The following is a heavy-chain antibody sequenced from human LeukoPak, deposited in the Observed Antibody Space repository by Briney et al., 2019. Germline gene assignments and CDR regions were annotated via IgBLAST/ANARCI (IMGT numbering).Heavy chain of an antibody. J-gene: IGHJ4*02. CDR2: ISTTSTYI. V-gene: IGHV3-21*06. CDR1: GFTFSSYT. Sequence: GGSLRLSCTASGFTFSSYTMNWVRQAPGKGLEWVSSISTTSTYIYYADSMKGRFTISRDNAKNSLYLQMNSLRAEDTAVHYCARGYSSSCDYWGRGTLVTVSS. CDR3: ARGYSSSCDY. D-gene: IGHD6-13*01.